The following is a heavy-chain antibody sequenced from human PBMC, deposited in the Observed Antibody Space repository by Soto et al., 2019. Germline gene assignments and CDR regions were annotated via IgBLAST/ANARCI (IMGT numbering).Heavy chain of an antibody. V-gene: IGHV3-21*06. CDR1: GFTYTRYS. CDR2: ISSSTNYI. CDR3: ARESEDLTSNFDY. Sequence: LRLSCAASGFTYTRYSMNWVRQAPGKGLEWVSSISSSTNYIYYGDSMKGRFTISRDNAKNSLYLEMNSLRAEDTAVYYCARESEDLTSNFDYWGQGTLVTVSS. J-gene: IGHJ4*02.